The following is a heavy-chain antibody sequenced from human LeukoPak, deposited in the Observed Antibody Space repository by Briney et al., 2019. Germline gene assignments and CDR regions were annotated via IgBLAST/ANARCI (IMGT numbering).Heavy chain of an antibody. Sequence: SVKVSCKASGGTFSSYAISWVRQAPGQGLEWMGGIIPIFGTANYAQKFQGRVTITTDESTSTAYMELSSLRSEDTAVYYCARGILTGYYKGYYFDYWGQGTLVTVSS. CDR2: IIPIFGTA. CDR1: GGTFSSYA. J-gene: IGHJ4*02. CDR3: ARGILTGYYKGYYFDY. D-gene: IGHD3-9*01. V-gene: IGHV1-69*05.